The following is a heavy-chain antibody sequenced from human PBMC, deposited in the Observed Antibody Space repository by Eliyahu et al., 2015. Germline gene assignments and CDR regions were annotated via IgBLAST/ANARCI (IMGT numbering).Heavy chain of an antibody. D-gene: IGHD1-20*01. J-gene: IGHJ4*02. Sequence: QVHLAQSGAEVKKPGASVKVSCETSGSACSNYHTHWVRQAPGQGLEGVGWIHPISGATKFAQTFQGRVTITRDTSISTAYMELTGLRSDDTALYYCVKDNWNLGVFWGQGTLVTVSS. V-gene: IGHV1-2*02. CDR2: IHPISGAT. CDR3: VKDNWNLGVF. CDR1: GSACSNYH.